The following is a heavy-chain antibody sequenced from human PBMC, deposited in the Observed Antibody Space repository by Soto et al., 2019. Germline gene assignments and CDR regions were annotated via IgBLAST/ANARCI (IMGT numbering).Heavy chain of an antibody. CDR3: ARADVVVVAATPYYYGMDV. J-gene: IGHJ6*02. CDR1: GGTFSSYA. CDR2: IIPIFGTA. D-gene: IGHD2-15*01. Sequence: QVQLVQSGAEVKKPGSSVKVSCKASGGTFSSYAISWVRQAPGQGLEWMGGIIPIFGTANYAQKFQGRVTITADASTSPSYMELSSLRSEDTAVYYCARADVVVVAATPYYYGMDVWGQGTTVTVSS. V-gene: IGHV1-69*12.